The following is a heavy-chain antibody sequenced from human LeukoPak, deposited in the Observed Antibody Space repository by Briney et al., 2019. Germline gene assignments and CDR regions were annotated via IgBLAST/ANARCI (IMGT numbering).Heavy chain of an antibody. CDR3: ASTAMATTYFDY. J-gene: IGHJ4*02. Sequence: SETLSLTCTVSGGSISSGGYYWSWIRQHPGKGLEWIGYIYYSGSTYYNPSLKSRVTISLDTSKNQFSLKLSSVTAADTAVYYCASTAMATTYFDYWGQGTLVTVSS. D-gene: IGHD5-18*01. CDR1: GGSISSGGYY. CDR2: IYYSGST. V-gene: IGHV4-31*03.